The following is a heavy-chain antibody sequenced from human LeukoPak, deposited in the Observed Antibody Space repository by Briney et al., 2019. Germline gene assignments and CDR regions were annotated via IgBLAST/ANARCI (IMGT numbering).Heavy chain of an antibody. CDR2: INPKSGGT. CDR3: ATGSYHPGY. J-gene: IGHJ4*02. Sequence: ASVKVSCKASGYTFTDHYLYWVRQAPGQRLEWMGWINPKSGGTKYGQNFQGRVTMTWDTSITTVYMELSRLRSDDTAVYYCATGSYHPGYWGQGTLVTVSS. D-gene: IGHD1-26*01. CDR1: GYTFTDHY. V-gene: IGHV1-2*02.